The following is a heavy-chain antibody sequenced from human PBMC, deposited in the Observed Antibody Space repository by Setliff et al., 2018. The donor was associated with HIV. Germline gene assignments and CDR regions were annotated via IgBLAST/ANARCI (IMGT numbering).Heavy chain of an antibody. D-gene: IGHD3-16*01. CDR3: ANGGLGGQFDH. J-gene: IGHJ4*02. CDR2: INLVTGKT. CDR1: GNTFARQSHD. V-gene: IGHV1-3*01. Sequence: GASVKVSCKTSGNTFARQSHDLHWVRQVPGQGLEWMGWINLVTGKTAYLQKFQGRVTITRDTSASTAYMEMSSLSSEDKGIYFCANGGLGGQFDHWGQGTLVTVSS.